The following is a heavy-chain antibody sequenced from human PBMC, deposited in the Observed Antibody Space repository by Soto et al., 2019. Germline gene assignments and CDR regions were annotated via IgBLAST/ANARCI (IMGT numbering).Heavy chain of an antibody. CDR1: GFTFSSYG. Sequence: QVQLVESGGGVVQPGRSLRLSCAASGFTFSSYGMHWVRQAPGKGLEWVAVIWYDGSNKYYADSVKGRFTISRDNSKNTLYLKMNSLRAEDTAVYYCARAVSGSLALDYWGQGTLVTVSS. CDR3: ARAVSGSLALDY. V-gene: IGHV3-33*01. CDR2: IWYDGSNK. D-gene: IGHD3-10*01. J-gene: IGHJ4*02.